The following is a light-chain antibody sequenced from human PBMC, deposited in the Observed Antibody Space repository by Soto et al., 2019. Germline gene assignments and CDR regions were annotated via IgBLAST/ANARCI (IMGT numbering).Light chain of an antibody. CDR2: DTS. Sequence: QAVGTQEPSLTVSPGGTVTLTCGSSTGAVTSGHYPYWFQQKPGQAPRTLIYDTSYRHSWTPARFSGSLLGGKAALTLSGAQPDDEADYYCLLSYSGSRGVFGSGTKVTVL. CDR1: TGAVTSGHY. CDR3: LLSYSGSRGV. V-gene: IGLV7-46*01. J-gene: IGLJ1*01.